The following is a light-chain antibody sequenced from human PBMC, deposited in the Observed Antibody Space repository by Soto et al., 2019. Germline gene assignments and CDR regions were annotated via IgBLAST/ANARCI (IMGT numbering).Light chain of an antibody. CDR1: QTIRSY. CDR2: AAT. CDR3: LQSYSAPLT. Sequence: DIQMTQSPSSLSASVGDRVTITCRASQTIRSYLSWYRHKSGKAPELLIFAATTLQSGVPSMFSGSGSGTDFTLTISSLHPEDFATYFCLQSYSAPLTFGGGTKVEI. J-gene: IGKJ4*01. V-gene: IGKV1-39*01.